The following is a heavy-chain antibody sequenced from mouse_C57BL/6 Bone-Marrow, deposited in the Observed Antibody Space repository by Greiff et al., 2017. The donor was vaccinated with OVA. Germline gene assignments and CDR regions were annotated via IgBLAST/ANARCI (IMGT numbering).Heavy chain of an antibody. CDR1: GFTFTDYY. J-gene: IGHJ3*01. CDR3: ARYGSGSWFAY. CDR2: IRNKANGYTT. V-gene: IGHV7-3*01. Sequence: EVNLVESGGGLVQPGGSLSLSCAASGFTFTDYYMSWVRQPPGKALEWLGFIRNKANGYTTEYSASVKGRFTISRDNSQSILYLQMNALRAEDSATYYCARYGSGSWFAYWGQGTLVTVSA. D-gene: IGHD3-2*02.